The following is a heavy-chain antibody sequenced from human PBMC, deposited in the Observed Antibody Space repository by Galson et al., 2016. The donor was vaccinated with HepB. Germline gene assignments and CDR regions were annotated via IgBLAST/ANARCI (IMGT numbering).Heavy chain of an antibody. J-gene: IGHJ1*01. CDR2: INADKTKT. Sequence: SVKVSCKASGYIFSAHGIHWVRQAPGQRLEWMGWINADKTKTRYSRKFQGRVTITNDTSATTVYLDLSSLRSEDTALYYCARDRGDAKSFIKSYYLDDWGQGTLVTVSS. V-gene: IGHV1-3*01. CDR1: GYIFSAHG. D-gene: IGHD3-10*01. CDR3: ARDRGDAKSFIKSYYLDD.